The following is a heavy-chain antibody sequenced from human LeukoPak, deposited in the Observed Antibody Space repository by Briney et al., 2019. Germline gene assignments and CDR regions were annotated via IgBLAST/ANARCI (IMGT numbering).Heavy chain of an antibody. J-gene: IGHJ5*02. CDR3: ARWVSSGSVDP. V-gene: IGHV3-66*01. CDR2: IYSGGST. Sequence: GGSLRLSCAASGFTVSSNYMSWVRQAPGKGLEWVSVIYSGGSTYYADSVKGRFTISRDNSKNTLYLQMNSLRAEDTAVYYCARWVSSGSVDPWGQGTLVTVSS. D-gene: IGHD6-19*01. CDR1: GFTVSSNY.